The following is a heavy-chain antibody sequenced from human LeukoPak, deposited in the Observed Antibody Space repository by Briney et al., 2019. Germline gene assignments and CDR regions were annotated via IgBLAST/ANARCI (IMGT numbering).Heavy chain of an antibody. CDR2: INPNSGGT. V-gene: IGHV1-2*02. CDR3: ARGPENGCSP. Sequence: ASVKVSCKASGYTFTNYYLHWVRQAPGQGLEWMGWINPNSGGTNYAQKFQGRVTMTRDTSTSTVYMELSSLRSDDTAVFLCARGPENGCSPWGQGTLVTVSS. J-gene: IGHJ5*02. CDR1: GYTFTNYY. D-gene: IGHD1-14*01.